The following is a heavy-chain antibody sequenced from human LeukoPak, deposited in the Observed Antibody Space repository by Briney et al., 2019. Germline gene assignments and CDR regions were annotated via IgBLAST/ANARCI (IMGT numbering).Heavy chain of an antibody. CDR2: INPNSGGT. D-gene: IGHD3-16*01. V-gene: IGHV1-2*04. CDR3: ARGSSHFDTVWGSPLWDI. J-gene: IGHJ3*02. Sequence: ASVKVSCKASGYTFTGFYIHWVRQAPGQGLEWMGWINPNSGGTNYAQKFQGWVIMTRDTSIATAYMELSRLRSDDTAVYYCARGSSHFDTVWGSPLWDIWGQGTVVTVSS. CDR1: GYTFTGFY.